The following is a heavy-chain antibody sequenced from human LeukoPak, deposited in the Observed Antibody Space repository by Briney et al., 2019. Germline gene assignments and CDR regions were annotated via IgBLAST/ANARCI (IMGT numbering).Heavy chain of an antibody. CDR1: GGSFSDYY. D-gene: IGHD6-19*01. CDR3: ARRLYSSGHDAFDI. Sequence: SETLSLTCAVYGGSFSDYYWIWIRQSPGKGLEWIGEITHSGSTNYNPSLKSRVTISVDTSNNQFSLRLSSVTAADTAVYYCARRLYSSGHDAFDIWGQGTMVTVPS. V-gene: IGHV4-34*01. J-gene: IGHJ3*02. CDR2: ITHSGST.